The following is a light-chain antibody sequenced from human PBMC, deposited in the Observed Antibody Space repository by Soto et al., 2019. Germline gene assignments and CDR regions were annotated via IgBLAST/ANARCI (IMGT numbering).Light chain of an antibody. CDR1: HTLSSC. CDR2: KAS. V-gene: IGKV1-5*03. CDR3: QQYNSWT. Sequence: EIPMTQSPSTLCGCVGDRVSMXCRASHTLSSCFGWYQQTPGKARKRLIYKASGSESGVPSRFSGSGSGTECTLTISSLQPDDFATDYCQQYNSWTFGQGTKVDI. J-gene: IGKJ1*01.